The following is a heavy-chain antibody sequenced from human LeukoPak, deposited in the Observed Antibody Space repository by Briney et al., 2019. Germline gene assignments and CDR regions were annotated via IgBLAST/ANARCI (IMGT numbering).Heavy chain of an antibody. J-gene: IGHJ1*01. CDR3: AKEEGYYYDSGGYYVEYFQH. CDR2: ISYDGSNK. CDR1: GFTFGSYG. V-gene: IGHV3-30*18. Sequence: GGSLRLSCAASGFTFGSYGMHWVRQAPGKGLEWVAVISYDGSNKYYADSVKGRFTISRDNSKNTLYLQMNSLRAEDTAVYYCAKEEGYYYDSGGYYVEYFQHWGQGTLVTVSS. D-gene: IGHD3-22*01.